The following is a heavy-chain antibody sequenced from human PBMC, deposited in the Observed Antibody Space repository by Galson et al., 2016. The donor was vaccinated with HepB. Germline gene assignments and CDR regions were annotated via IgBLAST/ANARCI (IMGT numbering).Heavy chain of an antibody. Sequence: SLRLSCAASGFTFSSYRMSWVRQAPGKGLEWVANIKQDGSEKYYLDSVKGRFTVSRDNAENSLHVQMNSLRAEDTAVYYCARGWDCSDGCFDCWGQGTLVSGS. V-gene: IGHV3-7*01. CDR2: IKQDGSEK. CDR3: ARGWDCSDGCFDC. D-gene: IGHD5-24*01. J-gene: IGHJ4*02. CDR1: GFTFSSYR.